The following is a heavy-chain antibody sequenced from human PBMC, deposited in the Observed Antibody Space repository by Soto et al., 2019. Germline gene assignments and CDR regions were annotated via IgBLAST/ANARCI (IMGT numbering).Heavy chain of an antibody. CDR3: ARQREGGYCSDGGCHYALDY. D-gene: IGHD2-15*01. Sequence: GESLKISCKGSGYSFTNYWIGWVRQMPGKGLEWMGIIYPGKSDTRYSPSFQGQVTISVDKSLSTVYLQWSSLKASDTAMYYCARQREGGYCSDGGCHYALDYWGQGTLVTVSS. J-gene: IGHJ4*02. CDR1: GYSFTNYW. CDR2: IYPGKSDT. V-gene: IGHV5-51*01.